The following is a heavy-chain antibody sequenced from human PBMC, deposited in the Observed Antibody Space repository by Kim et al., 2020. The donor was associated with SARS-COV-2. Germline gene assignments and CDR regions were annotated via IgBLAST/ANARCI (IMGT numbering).Heavy chain of an antibody. CDR2: NP. D-gene: IGHD6-19*01. J-gene: IGHJ4*02. Sequence: NPTYATGFTGRFVFSLDTSVSTAYLQISSLKAEDTAVYYCASGHTSGLDYWGQGTLVTVSS. CDR3: ASGHTSGLDY. V-gene: IGHV7-4-1*02.